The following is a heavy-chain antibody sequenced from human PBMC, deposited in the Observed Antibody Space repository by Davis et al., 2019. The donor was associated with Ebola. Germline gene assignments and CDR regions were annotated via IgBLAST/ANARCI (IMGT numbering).Heavy chain of an antibody. J-gene: IGHJ5*02. D-gene: IGHD3-16*02. CDR2: IYNSGNT. Sequence: PSETLSLTCTVSNGSISSDFYYWSWIRQHPGKGLEWIGYIYNSGNTFYNPSLKSRVIISVDMSKNQFSLKLNSVIAADTAVYYCARGRPSYQYRPPFFDPWGQGTLVTVSS. CDR1: NGSISSDFYY. CDR3: ARGRPSYQYRPPFFDP. V-gene: IGHV4-31*03.